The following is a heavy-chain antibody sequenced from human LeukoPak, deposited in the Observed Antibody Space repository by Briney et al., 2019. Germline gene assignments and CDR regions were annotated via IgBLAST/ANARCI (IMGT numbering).Heavy chain of an antibody. Sequence: GRSLRLSCAASGFTFSSYAMHWVRQAPGKGLEWVAVISYDGSNKYYADSVKGRFTISRDNSKNTLYLQMNSLRAEDTAVYYCARPFQWLALDYWGQGTLVTVSS. V-gene: IGHV3-30*04. CDR2: ISYDGSNK. D-gene: IGHD6-19*01. CDR3: ARPFQWLALDY. J-gene: IGHJ4*02. CDR1: GFTFSSYA.